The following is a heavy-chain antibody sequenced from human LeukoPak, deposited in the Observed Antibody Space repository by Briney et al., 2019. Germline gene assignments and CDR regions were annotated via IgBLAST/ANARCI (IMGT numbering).Heavy chain of an antibody. CDR2: INPSGGST. V-gene: IGHV1-46*01. CDR1: GYTFTSYY. D-gene: IGHD3-22*01. J-gene: IGHJ4*02. Sequence: ASVKVYCKASGYTFTSYYMHWVRQAPGQGLEWMGIINPSGGSTSYEQKFQGRVTMTRDTSTSTVYMELSSLRSEDTAVYYCARWGGDYDSSGYYGLWYFDYWGQGTLVTVSS. CDR3: ARWGGDYDSSGYYGLWYFDY.